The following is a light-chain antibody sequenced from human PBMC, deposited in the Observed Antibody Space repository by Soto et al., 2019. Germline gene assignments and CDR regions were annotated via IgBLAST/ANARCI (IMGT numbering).Light chain of an antibody. V-gene: IGLV2-23*01. CDR2: EGN. Sequence: QSVLTQPRSVSGSPGQSITLSCDGSTSDVGAYNLVSWYQQLSGDPKLIIYEGNKRPSGVSNRFSGSKSGKTASLTISGLQAEDEGTYYCCSYAGSSPLYVFGTGTKVTVL. CDR1: TSDVGAYNL. J-gene: IGLJ1*01. CDR3: CSYAGSSPLYV.